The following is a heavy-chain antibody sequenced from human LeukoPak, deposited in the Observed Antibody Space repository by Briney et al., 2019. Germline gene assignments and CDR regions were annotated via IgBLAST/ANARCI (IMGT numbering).Heavy chain of an antibody. CDR1: GGSLSGYY. J-gene: IGHJ4*02. CDR3: AREGAYSSSIPIDY. Sequence: SETLSLTCAVYGGSLSGYYWSWIRQPPGKGLEWIGEINHSGSTNYNPSLKSRVTISVDTSKNQFSLKLSSVTAADTAVYYCAREGAYSSSIPIDYWGQGTLVTVSS. CDR2: INHSGST. V-gene: IGHV4-34*01. D-gene: IGHD6-6*01.